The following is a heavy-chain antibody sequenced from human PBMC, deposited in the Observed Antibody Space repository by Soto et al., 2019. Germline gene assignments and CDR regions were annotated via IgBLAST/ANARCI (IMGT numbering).Heavy chain of an antibody. D-gene: IGHD6-19*01. CDR3: ARADVAGTDYYYYYGMDV. Sequence: IACTVYGSTISRYGWRWISKTPGKGLEWIGRIYTSGSTNYNPSLKSRVTMSVDTSKNQFSLKLSSVTAADTAVYYCARADVAGTDYYYYYGMDVWGQGTTVTVSS. V-gene: IGHV4-4*07. CDR1: GSTISRYG. J-gene: IGHJ6*02. CDR2: IYTSGST.